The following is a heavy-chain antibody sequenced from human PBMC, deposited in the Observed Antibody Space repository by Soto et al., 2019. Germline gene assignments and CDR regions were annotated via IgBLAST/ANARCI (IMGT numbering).Heavy chain of an antibody. CDR2: ISGSIGNST. V-gene: IGHV3-23*01. D-gene: IGHD3-10*01. J-gene: IGHJ6*02. CDR3: SKRPYRDGEYGNGIDV. CDR1: GFTFSDYA. Sequence: RLSCAASGFTFSDYAMNWVRQAAGERLEGVSFISGSIGNSTYYADSVKGRFTVSRDNSNNTLYLQMNNLRTEDKAVYYCSKRPYRDGEYGNGIDVWGQGITVTVSS.